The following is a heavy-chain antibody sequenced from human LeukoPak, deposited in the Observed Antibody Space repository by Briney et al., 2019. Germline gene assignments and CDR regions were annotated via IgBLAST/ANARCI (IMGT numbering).Heavy chain of an antibody. Sequence: GGSLRLSCTASGFTFSNYAMSWVRQAPGKGLVWVSAITSSGGDTYYADSVKGRFTFSRDNSKNTLYLQMTSLRPEDTAIYYCAKADYNDYAFDPWGQGTLVTVSS. D-gene: IGHD4-11*01. CDR1: GFTFSNYA. CDR2: ITSSGGDT. V-gene: IGHV3-23*01. J-gene: IGHJ5*02. CDR3: AKADYNDYAFDP.